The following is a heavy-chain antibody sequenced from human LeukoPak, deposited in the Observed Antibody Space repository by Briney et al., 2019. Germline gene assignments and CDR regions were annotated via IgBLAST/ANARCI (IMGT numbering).Heavy chain of an antibody. CDR2: INYNGST. D-gene: IGHD3-10*01. CDR3: GSPFARPGAIDI. V-gene: IGHV4-59*08. J-gene: IGHJ3*02. CDR1: GGSISSYY. Sequence: SETPSLTCTVSGGSISSYYWSWIRQPPGKGLEWIGYINYNGSTNYNPSLKSRLTIPVDTSKNQFSLKQSSVTAADAPVFYCGSPFARPGAIDIRGEGTMVTVSS.